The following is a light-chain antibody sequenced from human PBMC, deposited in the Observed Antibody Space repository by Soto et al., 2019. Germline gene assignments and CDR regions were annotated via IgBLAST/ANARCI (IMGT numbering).Light chain of an antibody. J-gene: IGLJ3*02. V-gene: IGLV2-14*03. CDR3: GSYTSATTWV. Sequence: QSALTQPASVSGSPGQSITISCTGSTSDIGRYNYVSWYQQLPGKAPRLMIYEVTNRPSGVSNRFSGSKSGNTASLSISGLQTEDEADYYSGSYTSATTWVFGGGTKLTVL. CDR1: TSDIGRYNY. CDR2: EVT.